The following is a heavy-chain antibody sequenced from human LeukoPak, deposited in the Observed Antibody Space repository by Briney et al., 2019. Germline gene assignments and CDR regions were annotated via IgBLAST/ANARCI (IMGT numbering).Heavy chain of an antibody. CDR3: ARGYDSSGYYYFDY. CDR2: MNPNSGNT. D-gene: IGHD3-22*01. J-gene: IGHJ4*02. Sequence: ASVKVSCKASGYTFTSYDINWVRQATGQGLEWMGWMNPNSGNTGYAQKFQGRVTITRNTPISTAYMELSSLRSEDTAVYYCARGYDSSGYYYFDYWGQGTLVTVSS. CDR1: GYTFTSYD. V-gene: IGHV1-8*03.